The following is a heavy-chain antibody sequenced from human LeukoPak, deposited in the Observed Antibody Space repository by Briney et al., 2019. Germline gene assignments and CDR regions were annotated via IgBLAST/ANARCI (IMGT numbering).Heavy chain of an antibody. J-gene: IGHJ4*02. D-gene: IGHD3-3*01. Sequence: GGSLRLSCAASGFTSGFTFSDAWMSWIRQAPGKGLEWVGHVKSKTAGGATDYAAPVKGRFTISRDDSKNTLYLQMNSLKTEDTAVYYCRFWSGNYRGGCWGQGTQVTVSS. V-gene: IGHV3-15*01. CDR1: GFTSGFTFSDAW. CDR3: RFWSGNYRGGC. CDR2: VKSKTAGGAT.